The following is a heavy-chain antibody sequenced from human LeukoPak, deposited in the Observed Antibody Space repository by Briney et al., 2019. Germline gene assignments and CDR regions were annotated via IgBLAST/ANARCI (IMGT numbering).Heavy chain of an antibody. D-gene: IGHD6-19*01. CDR1: GGSMSSSSHY. Sequence: SETLSLTCTVSGGSMSSSSHYWGWIRQPPGKGLEWIASIYYIGTTSYNPSLKSRVTISVDTSKKQFSLKLDSVTAADTAVYYCARHRRYSSGWYGAFDIWGQGTMVAAAS. CDR3: ARHRRYSSGWYGAFDI. CDR2: IYYIGTT. J-gene: IGHJ3*02. V-gene: IGHV4-39*01.